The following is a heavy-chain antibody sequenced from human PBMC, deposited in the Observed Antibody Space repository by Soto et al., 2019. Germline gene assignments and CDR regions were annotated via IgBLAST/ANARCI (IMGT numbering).Heavy chain of an antibody. CDR2: ISYDESNK. D-gene: IGHD3-10*01. CDR3: AKERNRGISFLFDY. V-gene: IGHV3-30*18. J-gene: IGHJ4*02. CDR1: GFTLSNYG. Sequence: GGSLRLSCAASGFTLSNYGMHWVRQAPGKGLEWVAVISYDESNKYYADSVKGRFTISRDNSKNTLYLQMNSLRAEDTAVYYFAKERNRGISFLFDYWGQGTLVTVSS.